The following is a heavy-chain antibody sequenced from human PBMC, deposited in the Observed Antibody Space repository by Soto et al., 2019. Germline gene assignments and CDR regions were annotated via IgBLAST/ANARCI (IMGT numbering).Heavy chain of an antibody. CDR3: AKVANYDYIWGSHFDY. J-gene: IGHJ4*02. CDR2: ISGTGGRT. Sequence: EVQLLESGGGLVQPGGSLRLSCAASGFTFSNYAMTWVRQAPGKGLEWVSAISGTGGRTYYADSVKGRFTFSRDNSKNTLYLQMHSLRAEDTAVYYCAKVANYDYIWGSHFDYWGQGTLVTVSS. D-gene: IGHD3-16*01. CDR1: GFTFSNYA. V-gene: IGHV3-23*01.